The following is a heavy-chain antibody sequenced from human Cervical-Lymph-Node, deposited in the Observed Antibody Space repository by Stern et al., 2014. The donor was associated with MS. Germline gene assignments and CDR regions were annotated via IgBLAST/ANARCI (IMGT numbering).Heavy chain of an antibody. Sequence: VQLEESGPGLVKPSGTLSLTCAVSGDSISSGHWWSWVRQAPGKGLEWMGEIYNSGSTNYTPSLKSRVTISVDTSKNHFSLQLNSVTAADTAVYYCARNGGNYAFDYWGQGTLVTVSS. CDR1: GDSISSGHW. CDR2: IYNSGST. V-gene: IGHV4-4*02. D-gene: IGHD3-16*01. J-gene: IGHJ4*02. CDR3: ARNGGNYAFDY.